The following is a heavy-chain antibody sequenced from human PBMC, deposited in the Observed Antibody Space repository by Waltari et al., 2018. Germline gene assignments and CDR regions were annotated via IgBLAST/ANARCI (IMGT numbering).Heavy chain of an antibody. V-gene: IGHV3-23*01. J-gene: IGHJ4*02. D-gene: IGHD1-26*01. CDR1: GFTFSSSA. Sequence: EVQLLESGGGLVQPGGSLRLSCAASGFTFSSSAMSWVRQAPGKGLEWVSAISGSGGSTYYADSVKGRFTISRDNSKNTLYLQMNSLRAEDTAVYYCAKDRALVGALDYWGQGTLVTVSS. CDR3: AKDRALVGALDY. CDR2: ISGSGGST.